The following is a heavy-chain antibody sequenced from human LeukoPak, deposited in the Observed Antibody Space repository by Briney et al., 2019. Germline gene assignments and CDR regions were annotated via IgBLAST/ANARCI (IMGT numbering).Heavy chain of an antibody. J-gene: IGHJ6*02. CDR1: GGTFSSYA. V-gene: IGHV1-69*04. D-gene: IGHD3-10*01. CDR3: ARDGIEYGSGNFYSNGMDV. CDR2: IIPILGIA. Sequence: ASVKVSCKASGGTFSSYAISWVRQAPGQGLEWMGRIIPILGIANYAQKFQGRVTMTTDTSTSTAYMELRSLRSDDTAVYYCARDGIEYGSGNFYSNGMDVWGQGTTVTVSS.